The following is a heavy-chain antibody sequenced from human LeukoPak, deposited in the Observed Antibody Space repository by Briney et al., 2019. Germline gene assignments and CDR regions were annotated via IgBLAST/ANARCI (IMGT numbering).Heavy chain of an antibody. J-gene: IGHJ4*02. CDR3: AKDAVVPATYYFDY. Sequence: GGSLRLSCAASGFTFSSHGMHWVRQAPGKGLEWVAFIRYDGSNKYYADSVKGRFTISRDNSKNTLYLQMNSLRAEDTAVYYCAKDAVVPATYYFDYWGQGTLVTVSS. CDR1: GFTFSSHG. V-gene: IGHV3-30*02. D-gene: IGHD2-2*01. CDR2: IRYDGSNK.